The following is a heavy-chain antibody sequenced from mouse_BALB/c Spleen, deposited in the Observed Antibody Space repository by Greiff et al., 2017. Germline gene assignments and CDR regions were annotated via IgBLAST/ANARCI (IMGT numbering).Heavy chain of an antibody. J-gene: IGHJ3*01. Sequence: QVQLQQSGAELVRPGSSVKISCKASGYAFSSYWMNWVKQRPGQGLEWIGQIYPGDGDTNYNGKFKGKATLTADKSSSTAYMQLSSLTSEDSAVYFCARRGTTATWAFAYWGQGTLVTVSA. V-gene: IGHV1-80*01. D-gene: IGHD1-2*01. CDR1: GYAFSSYW. CDR3: ARRGTTATWAFAY. CDR2: IYPGDGDT.